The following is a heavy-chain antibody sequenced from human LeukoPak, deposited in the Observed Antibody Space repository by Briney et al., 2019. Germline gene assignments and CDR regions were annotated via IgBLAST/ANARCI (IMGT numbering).Heavy chain of an antibody. J-gene: IGHJ4*02. CDR2: ISSSSSYI. D-gene: IGHD3-10*01. V-gene: IGHV3-21*04. CDR1: GFTFSSYS. CDR3: ANGESPDY. Sequence: GGSPRLSCAASGFTFSSYSMNWVRQAPGKGLEWVSSISSSSSYIYYADSVKGRFTISRDNAKNSLYLQMNSLRVEDTAVYYCANGESPDYWGQGTLVTVSS.